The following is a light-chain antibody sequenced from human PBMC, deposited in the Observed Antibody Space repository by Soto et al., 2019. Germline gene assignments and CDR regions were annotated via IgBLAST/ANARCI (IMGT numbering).Light chain of an antibody. CDR3: QTWGTGIVV. V-gene: IGLV4-69*01. Sequence: QPVLTQSPSASASLGASVKLTCTLSSGHSNYAIAWHQQQPGKGPRYLMKVNSDGSHNKGDGIPDRFSGSSSGAGRYLTISSLQSEDEADYYCQTWGTGIVVFGGGTKLTVL. J-gene: IGLJ2*01. CDR1: SGHSNYA. CDR2: VNSDGSH.